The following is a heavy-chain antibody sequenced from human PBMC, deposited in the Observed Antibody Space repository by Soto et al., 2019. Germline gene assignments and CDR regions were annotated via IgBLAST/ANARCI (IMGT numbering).Heavy chain of an antibody. CDR1: GGTFSSYA. V-gene: IGHV1-69*13. CDR3: ARGTGYCSSTSCYTPRGYYYYGMDV. J-gene: IGHJ6*02. Sequence: SVKVSWKASGGTFSSYAISWVRQAPGQGLEWMGGIIPIFGTANYAQKFQGRVTITADESTSTAYMELSSLRSEDTAVYYCARGTGYCSSTSCYTPRGYYYYGMDVWGQGTTVTVSS. CDR2: IIPIFGTA. D-gene: IGHD2-2*02.